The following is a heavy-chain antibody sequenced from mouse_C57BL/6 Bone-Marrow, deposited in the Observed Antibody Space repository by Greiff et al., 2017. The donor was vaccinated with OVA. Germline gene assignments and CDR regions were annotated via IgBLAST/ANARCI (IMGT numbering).Heavy chain of an antibody. CDR3: ARPYGYFYYFDY. D-gene: IGHD2-2*01. Sequence: VQLQQPGAELVRPGTSVKLSCKASGYTFTSYWMHWVKQRPGQGLEWIGVIAPSDSYTNYNQKLKGKATLTVDTSSSTAYMQLSSLTSEDSAVYYCARPYGYFYYFDYWGQGTTLTGSS. CDR1: GYTFTSYW. V-gene: IGHV1-59*01. CDR2: IAPSDSYT. J-gene: IGHJ2*01.